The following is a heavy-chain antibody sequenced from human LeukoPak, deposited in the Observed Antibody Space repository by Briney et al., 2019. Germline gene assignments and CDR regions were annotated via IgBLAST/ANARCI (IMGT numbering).Heavy chain of an antibody. V-gene: IGHV3-53*01. D-gene: IGHD1-26*01. J-gene: IGHJ4*02. Sequence: GGSLRLSCAASGFTVSSNYMSWVRQAPGKGLEWVSVIYSGGSTYYADSEKGRFTISRDNSKNTLYLQMNSLRAEDTALYFCAKKAQYNGNYPLDYWGQGTLVTVSS. CDR1: GFTVSSNY. CDR3: AKKAQYNGNYPLDY. CDR2: IYSGGST.